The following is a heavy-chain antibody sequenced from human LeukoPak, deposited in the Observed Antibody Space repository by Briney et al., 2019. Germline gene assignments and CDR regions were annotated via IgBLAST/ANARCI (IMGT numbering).Heavy chain of an antibody. V-gene: IGHV1-69*13. Sequence: ASVKVSCKASGGTFSSYAISWVRQAPGQGLEWMGGIIPIFGTANYAQKFQGRVTITADESTSTAYMELSSLRSEDTAVYYCAREAPPRRSSSFYFVYWGQGTLVAVS. J-gene: IGHJ4*02. CDR1: GGTFSSYA. D-gene: IGHD6-6*01. CDR3: AREAPPRRSSSFYFVY. CDR2: IIPIFGTA.